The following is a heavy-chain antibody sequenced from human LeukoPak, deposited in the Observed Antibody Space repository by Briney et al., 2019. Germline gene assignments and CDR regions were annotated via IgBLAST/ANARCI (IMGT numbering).Heavy chain of an antibody. CDR1: AFTFSTYG. V-gene: IGHV3-33*06. J-gene: IGHJ3*02. CDR2: IWYDGSNK. Sequence: GGSLRLSCAASAFTFSTYGMHWVRQAPGKGLEWVAVIWYDGSNKYYADSVKGRFTISRDNSKNTLYLQMNSLRAEDTAVYYCAKDRVGTDAFDIWGQGTMVTVSS. CDR3: AKDRVGTDAFDI. D-gene: IGHD6-13*01.